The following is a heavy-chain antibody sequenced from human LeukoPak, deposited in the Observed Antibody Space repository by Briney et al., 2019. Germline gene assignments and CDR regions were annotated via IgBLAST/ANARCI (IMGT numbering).Heavy chain of an antibody. CDR3: ARVITIFGVVPGDY. Sequence: GASVKVSCKASGYTFTCYYMHWVRQAPGQGLEWKGWINPNSGGTNYAQKFQGRVTMTRDTSISTAYMELSRLRSDDTAVYYCARVITIFGVVPGDYWGQGTLVTVSS. CDR1: GYTFTCYY. CDR2: INPNSGGT. J-gene: IGHJ4*02. V-gene: IGHV1-2*02. D-gene: IGHD3-3*01.